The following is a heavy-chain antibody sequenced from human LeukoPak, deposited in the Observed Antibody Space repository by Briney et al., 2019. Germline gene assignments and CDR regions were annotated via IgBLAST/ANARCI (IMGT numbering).Heavy chain of an antibody. D-gene: IGHD6-19*01. V-gene: IGHV1-69*04. Sequence: GASVKVSCKSAGGTFSSYAISWGRQAPGQGLEWMGRIIPILGIDNYAQKFQGVGTITADKSTSTAYMELSSLRSEDTAVYYCARESIAVAGTGLYWGQGTLVTVSS. CDR2: IIPILGID. CDR1: GGTFSSYA. CDR3: ARESIAVAGTGLY. J-gene: IGHJ4*02.